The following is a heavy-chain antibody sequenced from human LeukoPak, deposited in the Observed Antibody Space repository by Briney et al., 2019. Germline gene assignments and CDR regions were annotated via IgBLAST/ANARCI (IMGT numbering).Heavy chain of an antibody. J-gene: IGHJ4*02. CDR2: INPNSGGT. Sequence: ASVTVSCKASGYTFTGYYMHWVRQAPGQGLEWMGWINPNSGGTNYAQKFQGRVTMTRDTSISTAYMELSRLRSDDTAVYYCARGPPRYYFYSSFGYWGQGTLVTVSS. V-gene: IGHV1-2*02. CDR3: ARGPPRYYFYSSFGY. CDR1: GYTFTGYY. D-gene: IGHD6-19*01.